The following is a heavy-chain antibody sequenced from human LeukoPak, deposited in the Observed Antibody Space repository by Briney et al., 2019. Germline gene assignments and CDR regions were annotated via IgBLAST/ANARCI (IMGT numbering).Heavy chain of an antibody. V-gene: IGHV4-4*02. Sequence: SETLSLTCAVSGGSISSSNWWSWVRPPPGKGLEWIGEIYHSGSTNYNPSLKSRVIISVDTSKNQFSLKLSSVTAADTAVYYCARGPYYYDYVWGSYRLTNDAFDIWGQGTMVTVSS. CDR3: ARGPYYYDYVWGSYRLTNDAFDI. J-gene: IGHJ3*02. CDR1: GGSISSSNW. CDR2: IYHSGST. D-gene: IGHD3-16*02.